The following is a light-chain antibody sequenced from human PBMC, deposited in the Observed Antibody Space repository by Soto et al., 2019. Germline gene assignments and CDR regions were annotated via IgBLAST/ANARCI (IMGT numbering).Light chain of an antibody. CDR3: SSYRTSNTRQIV. CDR2: DVS. Sequence: ALTQPASVSGSPGQSITISCTGTSSDVGGYNYVSWYQHHPGKAPKLMIYDVSNRPSGVSNRFSGSKSGNTASLSIPGLQPEDEADYYCSSYRTSNTRQIVCGTGTKVTVL. CDR1: SSDVGGYNY. V-gene: IGLV2-14*03. J-gene: IGLJ1*01.